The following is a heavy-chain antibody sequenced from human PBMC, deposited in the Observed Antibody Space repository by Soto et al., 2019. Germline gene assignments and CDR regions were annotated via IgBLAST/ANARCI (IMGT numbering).Heavy chain of an antibody. CDR2: INPSGGST. CDR3: ARDQAPTGTGHFDY. Sequence: ASVKVSCKASGYTFTNYYMHWVRRAPGQGLEWMGIINPSGGSTTYAQRFQGGVTMTRDTSTSTVYMELSSLRSEDTAVYYCARDQAPTGTGHFDYWGQGTPVTVSS. V-gene: IGHV1-46*01. CDR1: GYTFTNYY. J-gene: IGHJ4*02. D-gene: IGHD6-13*01.